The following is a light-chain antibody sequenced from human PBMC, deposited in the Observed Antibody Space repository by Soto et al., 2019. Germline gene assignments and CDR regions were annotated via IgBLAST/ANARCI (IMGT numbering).Light chain of an antibody. CDR1: SSNIGSNY. J-gene: IGLJ2*01. V-gene: IGLV1-47*01. CDR2: TNN. Sequence: QSVLTQPPSASGTPGQRVTISCSGSSSNIGSNYVYWYQQLPGTAPKLLIYTNNQRHSGVTDRLSGSKSGTSASLAISGLRSEDEADYYCAAWDDSLSAHVVFGGGTKLTVL. CDR3: AAWDDSLSAHVV.